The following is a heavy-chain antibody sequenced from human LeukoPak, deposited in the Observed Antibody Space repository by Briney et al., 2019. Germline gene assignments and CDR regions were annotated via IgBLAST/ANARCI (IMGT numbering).Heavy chain of an antibody. CDR2: ISYDGRNK. V-gene: IGHV3-30*04. Sequence: PGGSLRLSCAASGFTFGSYAMHWVRRAPGEGLEWVAFISYDGRNKYHEDSVKSRFTISRDNSKNTLYLQMNSLRAEDTAVYYCARVASAQLWYNWFDPWGQGTQVTVSS. D-gene: IGHD5-18*01. CDR3: ARVASAQLWYNWFDP. J-gene: IGHJ5*02. CDR1: GFTFGSYA.